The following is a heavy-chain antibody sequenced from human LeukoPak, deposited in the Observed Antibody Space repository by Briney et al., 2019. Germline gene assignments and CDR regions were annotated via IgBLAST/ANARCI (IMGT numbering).Heavy chain of an antibody. CDR1: GFTDSSNY. CDR2: IYSGGST. Sequence: GGSLTLSCAASGFTDSSNYVSWVRHAPGEGLEWVSVIYSGGSTYYADSVKGRFTISRDNSKNTLYLQMNSLRAEDTAVYYCARGSSSPQSFWGQGTLVTVSS. V-gene: IGHV3-66*01. D-gene: IGHD6-13*01. CDR3: ARGSSSPQSF. J-gene: IGHJ4*02.